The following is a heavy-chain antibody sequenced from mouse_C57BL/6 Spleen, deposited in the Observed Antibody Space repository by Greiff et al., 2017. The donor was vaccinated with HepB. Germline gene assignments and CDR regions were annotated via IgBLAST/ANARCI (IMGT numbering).Heavy chain of an antibody. CDR3: ARKITTVVPSYWYFDV. J-gene: IGHJ1*03. Sequence: VQLQQSGAELARPGASVKLSCKASGYTFTSYGISWVKQRTGQGLEWIGEIYPRSGNTYYNEKFKGKATLTADKSSSTAYMELRSLTSGDSAVYYCARKITTVVPSYWYFDVWGTGTTVTVSS. CDR2: IYPRSGNT. V-gene: IGHV1-81*01. D-gene: IGHD1-1*01. CDR1: GYTFTSYG.